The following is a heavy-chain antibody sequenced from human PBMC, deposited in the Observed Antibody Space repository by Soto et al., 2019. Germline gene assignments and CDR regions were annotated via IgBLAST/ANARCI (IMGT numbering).Heavy chain of an antibody. CDR2: IRGTNGNT. CDR3: ANCTVDTLVNSGWCNWFAR. D-gene: IGHD6-19*01. J-gene: IGHJ5*02. V-gene: IGHV3-23*01. CDR1: GFTFSSSA. Sequence: EVQLLESGGGLVQPGGSLRLSCAASGFTFSSSAMSWVRQAPGKGLEWVSAIRGTNGNTHYAESVKGRLTISRDNSENTLYLQMIFLRAEDTAVYYCANCTVDTLVNSGWCNWFARWGQGTLVIVSS.